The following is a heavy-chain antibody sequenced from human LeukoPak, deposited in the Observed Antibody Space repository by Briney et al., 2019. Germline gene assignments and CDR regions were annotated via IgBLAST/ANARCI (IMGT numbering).Heavy chain of an antibody. CDR3: ARIGDGYNLDY. V-gene: IGHV2-70*04. J-gene: IGHJ4*02. CDR2: IDWDDDK. Sequence: PSQTLSLTCTFSGFSLRTSGMRVSWIRQPPGKALEWLARIDWDDDKFYRTSLKTRLTISKDTPKSQVVLTMTNMDPVDTATYYCARIGDGYNLDYWGQGTLVTVSS. CDR1: GFSLRTSGMR. D-gene: IGHD5-24*01.